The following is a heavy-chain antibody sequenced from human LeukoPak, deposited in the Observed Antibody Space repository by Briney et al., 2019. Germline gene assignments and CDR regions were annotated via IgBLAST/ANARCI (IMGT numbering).Heavy chain of an antibody. D-gene: IGHD3-22*01. V-gene: IGHV1-18*01. J-gene: IGHJ4*02. CDR3: ARDVGDSSGYYVNAFDY. CDR1: GYTFTSYG. Sequence: ASVKVSCKASGYTFTSYGISWVRQAPGQGLEWMGWISAYNGNTNYAQNLQGRVTMNTDTSTSTAYMELRSLRSDDTAVYYCARDVGDSSGYYVNAFDYWGQETLVTVSS. CDR2: ISAYNGNT.